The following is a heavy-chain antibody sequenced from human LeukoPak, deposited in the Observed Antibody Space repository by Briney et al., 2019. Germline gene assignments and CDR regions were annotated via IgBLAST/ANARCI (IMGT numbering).Heavy chain of an antibody. Sequence: SETLSLTCTVSGGSISSSSYYWGWIRQPPGKGLEWIGCIYYSGSTYYNPSLKSRVTISVDTSKNQFSLKLSSVTAADTAVYYCASLRDEIVVVVAAIDYWGQGTLVTVSS. CDR1: GGSISSSSYY. J-gene: IGHJ4*02. CDR3: ASLRDEIVVVVAAIDY. CDR2: IYYSGST. V-gene: IGHV4-39*01. D-gene: IGHD2-15*01.